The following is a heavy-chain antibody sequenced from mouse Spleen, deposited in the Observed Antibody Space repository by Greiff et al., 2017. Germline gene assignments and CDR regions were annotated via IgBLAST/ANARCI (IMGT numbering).Heavy chain of an antibody. CDR2: ISSGGGNT. CDR1: GFTFSSYA. J-gene: IGHJ2*01. Sequence: DVLLVESGGGLVKPGGSLKLSCAASGFTFSSYAMSWVRETPEKRLEWVATISSGGGNTYYPDSVKGRFTISRDTATNTLYLQLSSLKSEDTAMYYCGRQRGLTFGYWGQGNTFTVSP. D-gene: IGHD3-1*01. CDR3: GRQRGLTFGY. V-gene: IGHV5-9-3*01.